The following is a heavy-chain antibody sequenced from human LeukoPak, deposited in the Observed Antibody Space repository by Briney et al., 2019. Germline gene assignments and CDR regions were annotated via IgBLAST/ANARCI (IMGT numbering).Heavy chain of an antibody. Sequence: GGSLRLSCAASGFTFSSYGMHWVRQAPGKGLEWVAVIWYDGSNKYYADSVKGRFTISRDNSKSTLYLQMNSLRAEDTAVYYCAKSSTIFGVVIAGSIDYWGQGTLVTVSS. CDR3: AKSSTIFGVVIAGSIDY. D-gene: IGHD3-3*01. CDR1: GFTFSSYG. CDR2: IWYDGSNK. V-gene: IGHV3-33*06. J-gene: IGHJ4*02.